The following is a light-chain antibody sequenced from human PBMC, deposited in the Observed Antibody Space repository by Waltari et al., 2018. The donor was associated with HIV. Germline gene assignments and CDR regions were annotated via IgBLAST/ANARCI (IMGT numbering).Light chain of an antibody. V-gene: IGLV2-8*01. CDR1: SSDVGGYNY. CDR3: SSYAGSIFYV. CDR2: EVS. Sequence: QSALTQPPSASGSPGQPVTISCTGTSSDVGGYNYVSWYQQHPGKAPKLMIYEVSKRPSGVPDRFSGSKSGNTASLTVSGLQAEDEADYYCSSYAGSIFYVFGTGTKVTVL. J-gene: IGLJ1*01.